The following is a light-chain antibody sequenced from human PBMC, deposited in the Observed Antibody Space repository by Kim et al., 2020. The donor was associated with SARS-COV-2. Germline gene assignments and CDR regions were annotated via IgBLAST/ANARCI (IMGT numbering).Light chain of an antibody. V-gene: IGLV3-19*01. CDR3: NSRDSSGNHYV. Sequence: AMGQTVRITCRGDSLRSYYASCYQQKPGQAPVLFIYGKNNRPSGIPDRFSGSSSGNTASLTITGAQAEDEADYYCNSRDSSGNHYVFGTGTKVTVL. CDR1: SLRSYY. J-gene: IGLJ1*01. CDR2: GKN.